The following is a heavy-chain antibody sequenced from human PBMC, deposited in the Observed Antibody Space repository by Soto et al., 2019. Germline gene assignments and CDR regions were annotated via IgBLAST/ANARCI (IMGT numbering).Heavy chain of an antibody. Sequence: GGSLRLSCAASGFTFSSYAMSWVRQAPGKGLEWVSAISGSGGSTYYADSVKGRFTISRDNSKNTLYLQMNSLRAEDTAVYYCAKTGMVRGVMAFRYYYYGMDVRGQGTTVTVSS. J-gene: IGHJ6*02. CDR2: ISGSGGST. D-gene: IGHD3-10*01. CDR1: GFTFSSYA. V-gene: IGHV3-23*01. CDR3: AKTGMVRGVMAFRYYYYGMDV.